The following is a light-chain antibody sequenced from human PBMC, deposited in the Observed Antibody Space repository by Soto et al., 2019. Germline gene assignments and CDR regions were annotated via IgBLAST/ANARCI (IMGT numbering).Light chain of an antibody. CDR3: QHYNDLPLT. V-gene: IGKV3-15*01. CDR1: QSVATN. Sequence: EKVMTQSPATLSVSPGERVTLSCRASQSVATNLAWYQQKPGQAPRLLISGAYIRATGIPDRFIGSGSGTEFTLTITSRQSEDFAVYYCQHYNDLPLTFGQGNKVEIK. J-gene: IGKJ1*01. CDR2: GAY.